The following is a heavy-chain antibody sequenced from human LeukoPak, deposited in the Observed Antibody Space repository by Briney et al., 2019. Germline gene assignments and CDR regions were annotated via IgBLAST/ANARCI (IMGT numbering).Heavy chain of an antibody. D-gene: IGHD6-13*01. CDR1: GFTFSSYG. Sequence: SGGSLRLSSAASGFTFSSYGMHWVRQAPGKGLEWVAFIRYDGSNKYYADSVKGRFTISRDNSKNTLYLQMNSLRAEDTAVYYCAKDQSSSWYNFDYWGQGTLVTVSS. V-gene: IGHV3-30*02. CDR2: IRYDGSNK. CDR3: AKDQSSSWYNFDY. J-gene: IGHJ4*02.